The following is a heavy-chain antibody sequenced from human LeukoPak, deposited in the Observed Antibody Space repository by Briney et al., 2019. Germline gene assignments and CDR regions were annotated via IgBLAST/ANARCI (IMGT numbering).Heavy chain of an antibody. D-gene: IGHD3-22*01. CDR1: GYSISSGYY. CDR2: IYYSGST. V-gene: IGHV4-38-2*01. J-gene: IGHJ3*02. CDR3: TPQWGYYDSSGYAFDI. Sequence: SSETLSLTCAVSGYSISSGYYWGWIRQPPGKGLEWIGSIYYSGSTYYNPSLKSRVTISVDTSKNQFSLKLSPVTAADTAVYYCTPQWGYYDSSGYAFDIWGQGTMVTVSS.